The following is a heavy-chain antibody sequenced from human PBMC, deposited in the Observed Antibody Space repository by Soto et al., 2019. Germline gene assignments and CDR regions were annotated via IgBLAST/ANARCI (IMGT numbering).Heavy chain of an antibody. CDR3: AHSRARSRSSYDRPFNY. D-gene: IGHD6-13*01. CDR2: VYWSDDK. J-gene: IGHJ4*02. V-gene: IGHV2-5*01. Sequence: QITLKEAGPTLVKPTQTLTLTCTFSGFSLSTSGVGVGWIRQPPGKALEWLALVYWSDDKRYSQSLNNSLTITKATSKNQVVLTMTNMDPADTATYFCAHSRARSRSSYDRPFNYWGQGTLVTVSS. CDR1: GFSLSTSGVG.